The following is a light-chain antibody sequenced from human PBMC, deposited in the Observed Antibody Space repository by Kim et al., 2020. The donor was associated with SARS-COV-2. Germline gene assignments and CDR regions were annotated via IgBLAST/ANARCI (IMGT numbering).Light chain of an antibody. CDR3: QQYGSAWA. CDR1: QSVRSNY. Sequence: LSPGERATLSCRARQSVRSNYLAWYQQKPGQSPRLLIYGASSRATGIPDRFSGSGSGTDFTLTIDRLEPEDFALYYCQQYGSAWAFGQGTKVEI. J-gene: IGKJ1*01. CDR2: GAS. V-gene: IGKV3-20*01.